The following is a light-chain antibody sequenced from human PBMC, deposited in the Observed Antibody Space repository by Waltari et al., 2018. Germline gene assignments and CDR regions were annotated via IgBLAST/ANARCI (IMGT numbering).Light chain of an antibody. Sequence: EIVLTQSPATLSLSPGERATLSCRASQSVSSYLAWYHQKPGQAPRLLLYDASNRATGIPARFSGSGSGTDFTLTISSLEPEDFAVYYCQQRSNWPPTWTFGQGTKVEIK. CDR1: QSVSSY. V-gene: IGKV3-11*01. J-gene: IGKJ1*01. CDR2: DAS. CDR3: QQRSNWPPTWT.